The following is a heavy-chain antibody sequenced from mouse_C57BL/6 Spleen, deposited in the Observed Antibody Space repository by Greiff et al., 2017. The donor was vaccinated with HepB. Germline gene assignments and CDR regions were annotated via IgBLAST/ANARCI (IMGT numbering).Heavy chain of an antibody. CDR3: ARHEGAYGSSYDAMDY. V-gene: IGHV2-6-1*01. J-gene: IGHJ4*01. Sequence: QVQLQQSGPGLVAPSQSLSITCTVSGFSLTSYGVHWVRQPPGKGLEWLVVIWSDGSTTYNSALKSRLSISKDNSKSQVFLKMNSLQTDDTAMYYCARHEGAYGSSYDAMDYWGQGTSVTVSS. D-gene: IGHD1-1*01. CDR2: IWSDGST. CDR1: GFSLTSYG.